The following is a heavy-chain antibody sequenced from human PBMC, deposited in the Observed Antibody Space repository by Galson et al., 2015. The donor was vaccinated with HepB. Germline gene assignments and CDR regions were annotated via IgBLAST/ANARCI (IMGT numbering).Heavy chain of an antibody. V-gene: IGHV3-7*03. J-gene: IGHJ4*02. D-gene: IGHD3-10*01. CDR3: ARVSGDFDY. Sequence: SLRLSCAASGFTFSSYAMHWVRQAPGKGLEWVANIKQDGSEKYYVDSVKGRFTISRDNAKNSLYLQMNSLRAEDTAVYYCARVSGDFDYWGQGTLVTVSS. CDR1: GFTFSSYA. CDR2: IKQDGSEK.